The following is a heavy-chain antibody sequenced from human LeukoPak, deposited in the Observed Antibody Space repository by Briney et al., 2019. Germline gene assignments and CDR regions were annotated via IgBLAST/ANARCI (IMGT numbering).Heavy chain of an antibody. CDR3: AKENYYDSSGYSFGDAFDI. J-gene: IGHJ3*02. CDR2: ISGSGGST. V-gene: IGHV3-23*01. Sequence: GGSLRLSWAASGFTFSSYAMSWVRQAPVKGLEWVSAISGSGGSTYYADSVKGRFTISRDNSKNTLYLQMNSLRAEDTAVYYCAKENYYDSSGYSFGDAFDIWGQGTMVTVSS. D-gene: IGHD3-22*01. CDR1: GFTFSSYA.